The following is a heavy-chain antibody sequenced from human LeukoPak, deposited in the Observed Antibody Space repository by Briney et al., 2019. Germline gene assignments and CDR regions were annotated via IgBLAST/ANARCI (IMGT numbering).Heavy chain of an antibody. CDR1: GFTFSSYW. D-gene: IGHD3-10*01. J-gene: IGHJ6*03. CDR2: IKQDGSEK. CDR3: ARGPQITMVRGNYYYYMDV. V-gene: IGHV3-7*01. Sequence: GGSLRLSCAASGFTFSSYWTSWVRQAPGKGLEWVANIKQDGSEKYYVDSVKGRFTISRDNAKNSLYLQMNSLRAEDTAVYYCARGPQITMVRGNYYYYMDVWGKGTTVTVSS.